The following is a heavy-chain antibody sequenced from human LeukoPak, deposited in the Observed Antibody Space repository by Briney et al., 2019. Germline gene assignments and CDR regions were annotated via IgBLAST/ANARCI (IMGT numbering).Heavy chain of an antibody. J-gene: IGHJ4*02. V-gene: IGHV1-8*01. CDR1: GYTFTSYD. D-gene: IGHD2-15*01. Sequence: ASVKVSKASGYTFTSYDINWVRRPTGQGLEWMGWMNPNSGYTDYAQKFQGRVTMTRNTSISTAYMELSSLRSEDTAVYYCARGQGVVAPIDYWGQGTLVTVSS. CDR2: MNPNSGYT. CDR3: ARGQGVVAPIDY.